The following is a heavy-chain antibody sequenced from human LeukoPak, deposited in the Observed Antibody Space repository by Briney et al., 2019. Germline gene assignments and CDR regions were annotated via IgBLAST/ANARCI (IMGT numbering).Heavy chain of an antibody. CDR3: ARLGSYHDF. J-gene: IGHJ4*02. CDR1: GASISSYY. D-gene: IGHD1-26*01. V-gene: IGHV4-4*09. Sequence: KASETLSLTCTVSGASISSYYWSWIRQTPEKGLEWMGNIHTSGGSSYYPSLKSRLTMSIDTSKNQLSLKLTSVTAADTAVYFCARLGSYHDFWGQGALVTVSS. CDR2: IHTSGGS.